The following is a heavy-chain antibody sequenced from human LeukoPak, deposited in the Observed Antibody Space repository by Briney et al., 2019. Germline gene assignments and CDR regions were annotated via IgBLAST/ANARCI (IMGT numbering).Heavy chain of an antibody. D-gene: IGHD5-12*01. CDR3: ARGGYSGFDSQYYFDY. J-gene: IGHJ4*02. Sequence: SETLSLTCAVSGGAVSRGGYSWSWIRQPPGKGLEWIGYIYHSGGTSYYPSLKSRVTISVDRSKNQFSLKLSSVTAVDTAVYYCARGGYSGFDSQYYFDYWGQGTLVTVSS. CDR2: IYHSGGT. CDR1: GGAVSRGGYS. V-gene: IGHV4-30-2*01.